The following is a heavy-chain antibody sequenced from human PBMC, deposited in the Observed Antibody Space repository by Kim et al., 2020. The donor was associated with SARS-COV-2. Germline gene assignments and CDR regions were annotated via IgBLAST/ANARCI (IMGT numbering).Heavy chain of an antibody. CDR2: ISSSSSCI. V-gene: IGHV3-21*01. CDR3: ARDASSPCSSTSCYGRGWFDS. Sequence: GGSLRLSCAASGFTFSSYSMNWVRQAPGKGLEWVSSISSSSSCIYYADSVKGRFTISRDNAKNSLYLQMNSLRAEDTAVYYCARDASSPCSSTSCYGRGWFDSWGQGTLVTVSS. CDR1: GFTFSSYS. D-gene: IGHD2-2*01. J-gene: IGHJ5*01.